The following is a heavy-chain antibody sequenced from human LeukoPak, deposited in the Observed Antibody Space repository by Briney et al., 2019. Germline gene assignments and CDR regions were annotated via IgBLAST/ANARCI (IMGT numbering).Heavy chain of an antibody. Sequence: GGSLRLSCAASGFTFSSYSMNWVRQAPGKGLDWVSFISSSSSYIYYADSVKGRFTISRDNAKNSLYLQMNSLRAEDTAVYYCAMPGYSYGYVYYWGQETLVTVSS. J-gene: IGHJ4*02. CDR1: GFTFSSYS. CDR3: AMPGYSYGYVYY. CDR2: ISSSSSYI. D-gene: IGHD5-18*01. V-gene: IGHV3-21*01.